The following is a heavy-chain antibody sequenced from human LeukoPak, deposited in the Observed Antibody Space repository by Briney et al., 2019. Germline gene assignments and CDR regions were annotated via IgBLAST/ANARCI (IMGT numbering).Heavy chain of an antibody. V-gene: IGHV3-23*01. D-gene: IGHD6-19*01. Sequence: GGSLRLSCGASGFTFSRCGMSWVRQAPGKGLEWVSAVSGSGGRTYSADSVKGRFTISRDNSKNTLYLQMNSLRAEDTAVYFCAKGSKAVLFTRDHYMDVWGKGTTVTISS. CDR1: GFTFSRCG. CDR2: VSGSGGRT. CDR3: AKGSKAVLFTRDHYMDV. J-gene: IGHJ6*03.